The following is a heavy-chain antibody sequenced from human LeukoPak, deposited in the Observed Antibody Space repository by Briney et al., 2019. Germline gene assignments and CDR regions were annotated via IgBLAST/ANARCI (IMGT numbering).Heavy chain of an antibody. Sequence: GGSLRLSCAASGFTFSTYAMSWVRQAPGKGLEWVSAISVTGGSTYSTDSVKGRFTISRDNSKNTLYLQMNSLRAEDTAAYYCAKHSRRSFRGASAFDYWGQGTVVTVSS. CDR1: GFTFSTYA. J-gene: IGHJ4*02. CDR2: ISVTGGST. D-gene: IGHD1-26*01. V-gene: IGHV3-23*01. CDR3: AKHSRRSFRGASAFDY.